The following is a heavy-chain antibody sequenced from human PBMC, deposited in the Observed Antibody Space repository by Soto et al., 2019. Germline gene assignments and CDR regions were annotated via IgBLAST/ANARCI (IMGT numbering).Heavy chain of an antibody. J-gene: IGHJ3*02. V-gene: IGHV3-20*04. CDR1: GFTFDDYG. CDR2: INWNGGST. Sequence: GGSLRLSCAASGFTFDDYGMSWVRQAPGKGLEWVSGINWNGGSTGYADSVKGRFTISRDNAKNSLYLQMNSLRAEDTALYYCARTLGYCSGGSCYYDAFDIWGQGTMATVSS. CDR3: ARTLGYCSGGSCYYDAFDI. D-gene: IGHD2-15*01.